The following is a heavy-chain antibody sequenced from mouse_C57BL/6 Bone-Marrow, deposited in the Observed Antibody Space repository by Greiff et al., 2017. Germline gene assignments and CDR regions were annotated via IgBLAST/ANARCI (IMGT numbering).Heavy chain of an antibody. CDR1: GFTFSSYA. Sequence: EVMLVESGEGLVKPGGSLKLSCAASGFTFSSYAMSWVRQTPEKRLEWVAYISSGGDYIYYADTVKGRFTISRDNARNTLYLQMSSLKSEDTAMYYCTRVDVYYCGSSLYYYAMDYWGQGTSVTVSS. CDR2: ISSGGDYI. D-gene: IGHD1-1*01. J-gene: IGHJ4*01. CDR3: TRVDVYYCGSSLYYYAMDY. V-gene: IGHV5-9-1*02.